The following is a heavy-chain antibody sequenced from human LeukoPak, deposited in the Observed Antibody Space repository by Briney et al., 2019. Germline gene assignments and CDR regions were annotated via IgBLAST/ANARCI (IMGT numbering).Heavy chain of an antibody. CDR1: GGTFSSYA. CDR2: IIPIFGTA. Sequence: SVKVSCKASGGTFSSYAISWVRQAPGQGLEWMRGIIPIFGTANYAQKFQGRVTITTDESTSTAYMELSSLRSEDTAVYYCARVEAARRNYMDVWGKGTTVTVSS. J-gene: IGHJ6*03. D-gene: IGHD6-6*01. CDR3: ARVEAARRNYMDV. V-gene: IGHV1-69*05.